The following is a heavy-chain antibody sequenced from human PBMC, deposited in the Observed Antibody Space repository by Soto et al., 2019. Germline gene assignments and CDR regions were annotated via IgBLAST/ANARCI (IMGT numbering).Heavy chain of an antibody. CDR3: AGEVSSTDGMDV. CDR1: GDSSVSSSSYY. CDR2: IYYTGNT. J-gene: IGHJ6*02. D-gene: IGHD2-15*01. Sequence: SETLSLTCTVSGDSSVSSSSYYWGWIRQPPGKGLEWIGSIYYTGNTFYSPSFRSRLTISVDTSKSQFSLKLRSVTAADTATYYCAGEVSSTDGMDVWGQGTTVTVS. V-gene: IGHV4-39*01.